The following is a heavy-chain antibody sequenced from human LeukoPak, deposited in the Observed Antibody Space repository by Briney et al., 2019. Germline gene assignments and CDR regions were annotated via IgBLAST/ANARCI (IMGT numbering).Heavy chain of an antibody. V-gene: IGHV3-21*01. CDR1: GFTFSSYN. J-gene: IGHJ4*02. Sequence: GGSLRLSCAASGFTFSSYNMNWVRQAPGKGLEWVSSITSGSSYIYYADSVKGRFTISRDNAKNSLYLQMNSLRAEDTAVYYCARDLLYCSGGSCFDYWGQGTLVTVSS. CDR3: ARDLLYCSGGSCFDY. CDR2: ITSGSSYI. D-gene: IGHD2-15*01.